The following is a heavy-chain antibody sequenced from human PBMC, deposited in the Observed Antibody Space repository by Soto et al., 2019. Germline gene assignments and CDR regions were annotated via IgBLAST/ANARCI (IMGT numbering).Heavy chain of an antibody. CDR3: ARIRKTWIQLWLKHTGYFDL. D-gene: IGHD5-18*01. V-gene: IGHV2-26*01. CDR1: GFSLSNARMG. J-gene: IGHJ2*01. Sequence: QVTLKESGPVLVKPTETLTLTCTVSGFSLSNARMGVSWIRQPPGKALEWLAHIFSNDEKSYRTTLKSRLTISKDTSKSQLVLTMTNMDPVDTATYYCARIRKTWIQLWLKHTGYFDLWGRGTLVTVSS. CDR2: IFSNDEK.